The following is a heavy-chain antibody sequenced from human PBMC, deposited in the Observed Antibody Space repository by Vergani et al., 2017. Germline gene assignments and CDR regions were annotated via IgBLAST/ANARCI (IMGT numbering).Heavy chain of an antibody. CDR2: ISGSGGST. Sequence: EVQLLESGGGLVQPGGSLRLSCAASGFTFSSYAMSWVRQAPGKGLEWVSAISGSGGSTYYADSVKGRFTISRDNSNNTLYLQMNSLRAEDTAVYYCAKTYYDFWSGPIHWGQGTLVTVSS. J-gene: IGHJ4*02. V-gene: IGHV3-23*01. D-gene: IGHD3-3*01. CDR1: GFTFSSYA. CDR3: AKTYYDFWSGPIH.